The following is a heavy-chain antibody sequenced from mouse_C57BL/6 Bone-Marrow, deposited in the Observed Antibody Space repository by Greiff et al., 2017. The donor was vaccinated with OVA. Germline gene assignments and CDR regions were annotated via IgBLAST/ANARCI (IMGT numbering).Heavy chain of an antibody. V-gene: IGHV5-4*01. J-gene: IGHJ2*01. D-gene: IGHD1-1*02. Sequence: EVQLVESGGGLVKPGGSLKLSCAASGFTFSSYAMSWVRQTPEKRLEWVATISDGGSYTYYPDNVKGRFTISRDNAKNNLYLQMSHLKSEDTAMYYCARGGGGYYVDYWGQGTTLTVSS. CDR2: ISDGGSYT. CDR3: ARGGGGYYVDY. CDR1: GFTFSSYA.